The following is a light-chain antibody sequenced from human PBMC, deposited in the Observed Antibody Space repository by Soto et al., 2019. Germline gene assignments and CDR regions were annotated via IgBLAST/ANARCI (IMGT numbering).Light chain of an antibody. CDR1: SSNIGSGYD. CDR2: GNS. CDR3: QSYDSSLSGYVV. J-gene: IGLJ2*01. Sequence: QSVLTQPPSVSGAPGQRVTISCTGSSSNIGSGYDVHWYQQLPGTAPKLLIYGNSNRPSGVPDRFSGSKSGNSASLAITGLQAEDEDDYYGQSYDSSLSGYVVFGGGTKLTVL. V-gene: IGLV1-40*01.